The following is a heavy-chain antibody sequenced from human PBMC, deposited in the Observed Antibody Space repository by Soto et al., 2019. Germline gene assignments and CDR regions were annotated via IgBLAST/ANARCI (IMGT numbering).Heavy chain of an antibody. J-gene: IGHJ4*02. CDR2: MNPNSGNT. Sequence: SVKVSCKATGYTFPSYDINWGRQATGQGLEWMGWMNPNSGNTGYAQKFQGRVTMTRNTSISTAYMELSSLRSEDTAVYYCARASSGWYRPFYCGQGTLVTVSS. D-gene: IGHD6-19*01. CDR3: ARASSGWYRPFY. CDR1: GYTFPSYD. V-gene: IGHV1-8*01.